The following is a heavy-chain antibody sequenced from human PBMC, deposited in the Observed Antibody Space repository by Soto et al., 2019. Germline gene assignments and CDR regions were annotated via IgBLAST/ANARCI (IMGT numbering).Heavy chain of an antibody. CDR3: ARMASFGSLNWFDL. D-gene: IGHD5-18*01. CDR1: GYIFTNND. CDR2: MNPGSGDT. J-gene: IGHJ5*02. V-gene: IGHV1-8*01. Sequence: ASVKVSCKASGYIFTNNDVSWVRQATGQGLEWMGWMNPGSGDTGYAQKFQGRVTMTRNISIATAYMELSSLRADDTAIYYCARMASFGSLNWFDLWGQGTLVTVSS.